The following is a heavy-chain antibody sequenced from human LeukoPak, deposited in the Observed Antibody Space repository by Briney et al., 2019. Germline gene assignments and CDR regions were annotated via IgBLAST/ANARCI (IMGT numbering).Heavy chain of an antibody. J-gene: IGHJ4*02. CDR1: GYSFTSYW. V-gene: IGHV5-51*01. Sequence: PGESLKISCKGSGYSFTSYWIGWVRQMPGKGLEWMGIIYPGDSDTRYSPSFQGQVTISADKSISTAYLQWSSLKASDTAMYYCARKGHSNIAARHWTLDCWGQGTLVTVSS. D-gene: IGHD6-6*01. CDR3: ARKGHSNIAARHWTLDC. CDR2: IYPGDSDT.